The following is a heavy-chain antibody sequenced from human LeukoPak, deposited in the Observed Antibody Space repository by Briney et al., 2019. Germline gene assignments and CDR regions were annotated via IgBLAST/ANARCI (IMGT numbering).Heavy chain of an antibody. V-gene: IGHV4-61*02. D-gene: IGHD3-3*01. CDR2: IYTSGST. J-gene: IGHJ3*02. CDR1: GGSISSGSYY. Sequence: SETLSLTCTVSGGSISSGSYYWSWIRQPAGKGLEWIGRIYTSGSTNYNPSLKSRVTISVDTSKNQFSLKLSSVTAADTAVYYCARAKGGLEWLLEAFDIWGQGTMVTVSS. CDR3: ARAKGGLEWLLEAFDI.